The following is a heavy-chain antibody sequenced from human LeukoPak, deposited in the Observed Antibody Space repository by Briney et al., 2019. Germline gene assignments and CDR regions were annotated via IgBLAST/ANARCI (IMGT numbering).Heavy chain of an antibody. J-gene: IGHJ4*02. D-gene: IGHD1-26*01. CDR3: AREGVWDSFDY. Sequence: GGSLRLSCAVSGFTFSEGWMNWVRQAPGKRLEWVSSISSSSSYIYYADSVKGRFTISRDNAKNSLYLQMNSLRAEDTAVYYCAREGVWDSFDYWGQGTLVTVSS. CDR2: ISSSSSYI. V-gene: IGHV3-21*01. CDR1: GFTFSEGW.